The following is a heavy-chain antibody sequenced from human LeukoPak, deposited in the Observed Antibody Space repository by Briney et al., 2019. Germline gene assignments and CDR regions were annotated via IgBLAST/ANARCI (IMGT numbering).Heavy chain of an antibody. V-gene: IGHV1-2*02. J-gene: IGHJ4*02. D-gene: IGHD3-16*01. Sequence: ASVKVSCKASGYTFTAYNIHWVRQAPGQGLEWMGRNNPNSGGADYAEKFQGRVTMTRYTSISTAYLELSSLRSDDTAVYYCVKEGDDGHWSQGTVDTISS. CDR2: NNPNSGGA. CDR1: GYTFTAYN. CDR3: VKEGDDGH.